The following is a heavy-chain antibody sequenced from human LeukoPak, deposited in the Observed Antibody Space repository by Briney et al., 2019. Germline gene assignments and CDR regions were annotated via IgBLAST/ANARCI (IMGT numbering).Heavy chain of an antibody. CDR2: ISGSGGST. J-gene: IGHJ4*02. CDR3: AKVGRITMVRGAQSDY. V-gene: IGHV3-23*01. Sequence: PSGTLSLTCAVSGGSISSSNWWSWVRQAPGKGLEWVSAISGSGGSTYYADSVKGRFTISRDNSKNTLYLQMNSLRAEDTAVYYCAKVGRITMVRGAQSDYWGQGTLVTVSS. D-gene: IGHD3-10*01. CDR1: GGSISSSN.